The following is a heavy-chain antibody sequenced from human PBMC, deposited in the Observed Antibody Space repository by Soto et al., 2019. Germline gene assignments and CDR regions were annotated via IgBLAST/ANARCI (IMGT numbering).Heavy chain of an antibody. Sequence: PGGSLRLSCAASGFTFSSYGMHWVRQAPGKGLEWVAVIWYDGSNKYYADSVKGRFTISRDNSKNTLYLQMNSLRAEDTAVYYCASSASSMSIATYLDYWGQGT. CDR3: ASSASSMSIATYLDY. V-gene: IGHV3-33*01. CDR2: IWYDGSNK. CDR1: GFTFSSYG. D-gene: IGHD6-6*01. J-gene: IGHJ4*02.